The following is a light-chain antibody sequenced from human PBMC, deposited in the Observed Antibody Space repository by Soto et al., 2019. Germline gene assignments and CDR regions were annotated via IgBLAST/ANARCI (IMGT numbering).Light chain of an antibody. Sequence: IVLTQSPATLSLSPGERASLSCRASQTVGKDLACYQVRPGQAPSLLIFDASTRATGVPPRFSGSRSGSDFTLTISSLDPEDFALYYCQQRSAWPFTFGGGTSVLIK. V-gene: IGKV3-11*01. CDR1: QTVGKD. CDR2: DAS. J-gene: IGKJ4*01. CDR3: QQRSAWPFT.